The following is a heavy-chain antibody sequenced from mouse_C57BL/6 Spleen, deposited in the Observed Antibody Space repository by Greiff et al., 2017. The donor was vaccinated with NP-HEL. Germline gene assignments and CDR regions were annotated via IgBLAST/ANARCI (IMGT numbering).Heavy chain of an antibody. CDR1: GYTFTEYT. J-gene: IGHJ3*01. V-gene: IGHV1-62-2*01. Sequence: VHLVESGAELVKPGASVKLSCKASGYTFTEYTIHWVKQRSGQGLEWIGWFYPGSGSIKYNEKFKDKATLTADKSSSTVYMELSRLTSEDSAVYFCARHEDELLRPAWFAYWGQGTLVTVSA. CDR2: FYPGSGSI. D-gene: IGHD1-2*01. CDR3: ARHEDELLRPAWFAY.